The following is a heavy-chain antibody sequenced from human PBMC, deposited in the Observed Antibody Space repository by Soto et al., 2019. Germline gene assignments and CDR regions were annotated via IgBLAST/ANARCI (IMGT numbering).Heavy chain of an antibody. CDR3: ASRSATVLSLTY. Sequence: GGSLRLSCAASGVSGFTFSKYAMSWVRQAPGKGLEWVSTIGGTGGFVTYYADSVKGRFTVSRDNSKNTLYLQMNSLRAEDTAVYYCASRSATVLSLTYWGPGTQVTVSS. D-gene: IGHD2-8*01. CDR1: GVSGFTFSKYA. CDR2: IGGTGGFVT. J-gene: IGHJ4*02. V-gene: IGHV3-23*01.